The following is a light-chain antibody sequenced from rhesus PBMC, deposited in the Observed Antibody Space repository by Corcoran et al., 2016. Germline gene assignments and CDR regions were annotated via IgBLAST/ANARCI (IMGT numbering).Light chain of an antibody. CDR2: GAS. J-gene: IGKJ2*01. CDR1: QSVRSD. V-gene: IGKV3-10*01. CDR3: YQHSSGYS. Sequence: QVILTQSPATLSLSPGERATLSCRASQSVRSDLAWYQQKPGQAPRLLMYGASSRATGIPDRFSGSGSGTDFTLTISSLEPEDVGVYHCYQHSSGYSFGQGTKVEIK.